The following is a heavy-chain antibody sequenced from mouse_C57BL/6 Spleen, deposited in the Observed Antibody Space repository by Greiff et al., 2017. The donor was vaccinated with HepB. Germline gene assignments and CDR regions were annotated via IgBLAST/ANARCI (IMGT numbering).Heavy chain of an antibody. Sequence: QVQLQQSGAELARPGASVKMSCKASGYTFTSYTMHWVKQRPGQGLEWIGYINPSSGYTKYNQKFKDKATLTADKSSSTAYMQLSSLTSEDSAVYYCARFTTVVANGHYYAMDYWGQGTSVTVSS. CDR3: ARFTTVVANGHYYAMDY. D-gene: IGHD1-1*01. CDR2: INPSSGYT. V-gene: IGHV1-4*01. CDR1: GYTFTSYT. J-gene: IGHJ4*01.